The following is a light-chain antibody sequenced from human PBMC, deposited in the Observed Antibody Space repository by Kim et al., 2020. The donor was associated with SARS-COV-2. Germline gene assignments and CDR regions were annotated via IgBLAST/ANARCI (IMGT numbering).Light chain of an antibody. V-gene: IGKV4-1*01. CDR3: QQYFSTPWT. J-gene: IGKJ1*01. CDR1: QSLFYRSSNKNY. Sequence: ATINCQSSQSLFYRSSNKNYLAWYQQRPRQPPKLLLYWASTRESGVPDRFSGSGSGTDFTLTISSLQAEDVAVYYCQQYFSTPWTFGPGTKVDIK. CDR2: WAS.